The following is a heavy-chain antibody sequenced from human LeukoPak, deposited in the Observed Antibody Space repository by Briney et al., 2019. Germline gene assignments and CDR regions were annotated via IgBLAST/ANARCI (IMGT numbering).Heavy chain of an antibody. Sequence: ASVKVSCKASGDTFTGYYMHWVRQAPGQGLEWIGWINPNSGGTNYAQPFQGRATMNRATPISTAYMELRRLTSDATAVYYCAREALAVAATTDSWGQGTLVTVSS. CDR3: AREALAVAATTDS. J-gene: IGHJ4*02. D-gene: IGHD6-19*01. CDR1: GDTFTGYY. V-gene: IGHV1-2*02. CDR2: INPNSGGT.